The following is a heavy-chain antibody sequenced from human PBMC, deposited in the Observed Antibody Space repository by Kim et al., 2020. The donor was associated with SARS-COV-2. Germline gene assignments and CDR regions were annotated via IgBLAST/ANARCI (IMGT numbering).Heavy chain of an antibody. CDR3: ARGIHSAFDS. V-gene: IGHV6-1*01. J-gene: IGHJ4*02. CDR1: GDSVSSKNVA. Sequence: SQTLSLTCAISGDSVSSKNVAWNWIRQSPSRGLEWLGRTYFDSKGKYDYGVSVKSRITVSPDTSKNQFSLHFNYVTPDDTSVYYCARGIHSAFDSWGQGTRATVSS. CDR2: TYFDSKGKY.